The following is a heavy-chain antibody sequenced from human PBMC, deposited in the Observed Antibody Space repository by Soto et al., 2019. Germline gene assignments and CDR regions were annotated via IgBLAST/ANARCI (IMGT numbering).Heavy chain of an antibody. CDR3: AKCANIVVVPASAGGMDV. V-gene: IGHV3-30*18. Sequence: PGGSLRLSCAASRFTFSSYGMHWVRQAPGKGLEWVAVISYDGSNKYYADSVKGRFTISRDNSKNTLYLQMNSLRAEDTAVYYCAKCANIVVVPASAGGMDVWGQGTTVTVSS. D-gene: IGHD2-2*01. CDR1: RFTFSSYG. J-gene: IGHJ6*02. CDR2: ISYDGSNK.